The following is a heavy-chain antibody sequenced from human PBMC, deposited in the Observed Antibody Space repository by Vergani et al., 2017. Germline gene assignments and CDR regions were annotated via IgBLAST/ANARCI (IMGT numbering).Heavy chain of an antibody. D-gene: IGHD6-19*01. J-gene: IGHJ4*02. CDR3: ARVHRRSGGHFAY. V-gene: IGHV4-59*01. CDR2: IYYSGST. CDR1: GGSISSYY. Sequence: QVQLQESGPGLVKPSETLSLTCTVSGGSISSYYWSWIRQPPGKGLEWIGYIYYSGSTNYNPSLKSRVTISVDTSKNQFSLKLSSVTAADTAVYYCARVHRRSGGHFAYWGQGTLVTVSS.